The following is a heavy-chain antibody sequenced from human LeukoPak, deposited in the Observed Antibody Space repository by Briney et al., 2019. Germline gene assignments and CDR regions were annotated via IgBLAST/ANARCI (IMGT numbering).Heavy chain of an antibody. D-gene: IGHD3-16*01. CDR1: GFSFGGYG. CDR3: VRDGIGGSTTLDS. V-gene: IGHV3-30*02. J-gene: IGHJ5*01. CDR2: VRYDGSKT. Sequence: PGGSLRLSCAASGFSFGGYGMHWVRQTPGKGLDWVSFVRYDGSKTYYGDSVKGRFTISRDNSNSTVYLQMNRLRPDDTAVYYCVRDGIGGSTTLDSWGQGTLVTVSS.